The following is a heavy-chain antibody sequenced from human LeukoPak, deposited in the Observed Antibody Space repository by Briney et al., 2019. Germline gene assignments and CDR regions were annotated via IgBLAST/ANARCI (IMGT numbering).Heavy chain of an antibody. V-gene: IGHV3-23*01. CDR3: ARAGYQEFREDFDY. J-gene: IGHJ4*02. CDR1: GFTFSSYA. Sequence: GGSLRLSCAASGFTFSSYAMSWVRQAPGKGLEWVSAISGSGGSTYYADSVKGRFTISRDNSKNTVYLQMNSLRTEDSAVYYYARAGYQEFREDFDYWGQGTLVTLSS. CDR2: ISGSGGST. D-gene: IGHD2-2*01.